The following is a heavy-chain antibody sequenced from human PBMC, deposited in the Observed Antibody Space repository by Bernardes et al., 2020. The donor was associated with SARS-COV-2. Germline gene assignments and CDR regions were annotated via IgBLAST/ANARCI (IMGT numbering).Heavy chain of an antibody. CDR2: FDPENGET. Sequence: VQVPRKVSGYSLPDLSMHWVRQAPGQGLEWMGGFDPENGETFYAPKFQGRVTMTEDTSTNTAYMELRALRSEDTAVFYCAADLGTLERSGFDSWGQGTLVTVSS. CDR1: GYSLPDLS. V-gene: IGHV1-24*01. CDR3: AADLGTLERSGFDS. J-gene: IGHJ4*02. D-gene: IGHD3-10*01.